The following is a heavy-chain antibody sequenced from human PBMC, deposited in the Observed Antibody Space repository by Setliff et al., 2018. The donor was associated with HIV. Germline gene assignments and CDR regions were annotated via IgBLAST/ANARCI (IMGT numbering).Heavy chain of an antibody. Sequence: PGASVKVSCKASGYTFTSYDINWVRQATGQGLEWMGWMNPNSGNTGYAQKFQGRVTMTRNTSISTAYMELSSLRSGDTAVYYCARAQQQLVLPSFYYYYYMDVWGKGTTVTVSS. CDR3: ARAQQQLVLPSFYYYYYMDV. CDR1: GYTFTSYD. CDR2: MNPNSGNT. D-gene: IGHD6-13*01. J-gene: IGHJ6*03. V-gene: IGHV1-8*02.